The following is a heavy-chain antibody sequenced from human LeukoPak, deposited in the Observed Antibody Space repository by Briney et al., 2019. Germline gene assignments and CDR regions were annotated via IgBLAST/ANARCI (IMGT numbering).Heavy chain of an antibody. V-gene: IGHV3-53*04. CDR3: ARAGPYDAFDI. Sequence: SGGSLRLSCAASGFSVNSNYMSWVCQAPGKGLEWVLVIYSGGSTYYADSVKGRFTISRHISKNTLYLQMNSLRAEDTAVYYCARAGPYDAFDIWGQGTMVTVSS. CDR2: IYSGGST. J-gene: IGHJ3*02. CDR1: GFSVNSNY. D-gene: IGHD1-14*01.